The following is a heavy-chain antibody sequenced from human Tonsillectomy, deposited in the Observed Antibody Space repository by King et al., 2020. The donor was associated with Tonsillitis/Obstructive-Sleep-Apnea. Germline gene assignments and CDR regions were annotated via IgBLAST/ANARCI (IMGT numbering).Heavy chain of an antibody. Sequence: VQLVESGGGVVQPGRSLRLSCAASGFTFSNYAIHWVRQAPGKGLEWVAVISYDGSNKYYADSVKGRFTISRDNSKNTLYLQMNSLRAEDTAGYYCARGDGIVVVIASSFDYWGQGTLVTVSS. J-gene: IGHJ4*02. D-gene: IGHD2-21*01. CDR1: GFTFSNYA. CDR3: ARGDGIVVVIASSFDY. V-gene: IGHV3-30*04. CDR2: ISYDGSNK.